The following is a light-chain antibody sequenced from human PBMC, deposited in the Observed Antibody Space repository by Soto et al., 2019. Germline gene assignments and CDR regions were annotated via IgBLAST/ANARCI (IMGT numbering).Light chain of an antibody. CDR2: AAS. Sequence: AIQMTQSPSSLSASLGDRVTISCRASQVIGNDLAWYQQKPGKAARLLRFAASNLQSGVPSRFSGSGSGTDFTLTISRLQPEDFATYYCLQFYNFSWTFGQGTKVDIK. V-gene: IGKV1-6*01. CDR3: LQFYNFSWT. CDR1: QVIGND. J-gene: IGKJ1*01.